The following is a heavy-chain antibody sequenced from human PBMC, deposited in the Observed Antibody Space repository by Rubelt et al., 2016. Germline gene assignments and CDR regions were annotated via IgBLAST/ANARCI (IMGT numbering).Heavy chain of an antibody. V-gene: IGHV1-18*01. CDR2: ISTYNGNT. Sequence: VQLVQSGAEVKKPGSSVQVSCKASGYTFTSYGISWVRQAPGQGLEWMGWISTYNGNTNYAQELQGRVTMTTATSTSTGYMGLRRLRSDDTAVYYYGRESEEGGIGHCGMDVCGQDSKVSVAS. D-gene: IGHD1-26*01. CDR1: GYTFTSYG. J-gene: IGHJ6*02. CDR3: GRESEEGGIGHCGMDV.